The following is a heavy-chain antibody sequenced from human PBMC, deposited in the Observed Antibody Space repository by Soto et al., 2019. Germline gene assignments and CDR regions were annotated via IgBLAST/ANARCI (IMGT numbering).Heavy chain of an antibody. J-gene: IGHJ4*02. Sequence: QITLKESGPTLVKPTQPLTLTCTFSGFSLKTSGAGVARIRQPPGKAPEWLALIFWTNDRRYSSSLQNRLTISKDTSKNPVVLTMTTMDPVDTATYYCAHRRNIFSDTVAESDYWGQGTMVTVSS. V-gene: IGHV2-5*01. CDR2: IFWTNDR. D-gene: IGHD1-26*01. CDR3: AHRRNIFSDTVAESDY. CDR1: GFSLKTSGAG.